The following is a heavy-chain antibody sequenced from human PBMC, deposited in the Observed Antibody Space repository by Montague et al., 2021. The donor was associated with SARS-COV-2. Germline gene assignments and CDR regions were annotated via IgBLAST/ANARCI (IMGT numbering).Heavy chain of an antibody. CDR3: ARGTMAGDAFDI. J-gene: IGHJ3*02. V-gene: IGHV4-59*01. Sequence: SETLSLTCTVSIGSISSYYWSWIRQPPGKGLEWIGNIYYSGSTNYNPSLKSRVTISVDTSKNQFSLKLSSVTAADTAVYYCARGTMAGDAFDIWGQGTMVTVSS. D-gene: IGHD1-14*01. CDR1: IGSISSYY. CDR2: IYYSGST.